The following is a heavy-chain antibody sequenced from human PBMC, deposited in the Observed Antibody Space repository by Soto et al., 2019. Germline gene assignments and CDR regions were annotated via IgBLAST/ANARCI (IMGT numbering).Heavy chain of an antibody. Sequence: GGSLRLSCASSGFTFSNYAMNWVRQAPGKGLEWVSYISPSNNIYDADSVKGRFTISRDNVKNSLYLQMDSLKTEDTAVYYCTRAQARDCSGGTCYDVNWFDPWGQGTQVTVSS. CDR1: GFTFSNYA. CDR3: TRAQARDCSGGTCYDVNWFDP. V-gene: IGHV3-48*01. J-gene: IGHJ5*02. CDR2: ISPSNNI. D-gene: IGHD2-15*01.